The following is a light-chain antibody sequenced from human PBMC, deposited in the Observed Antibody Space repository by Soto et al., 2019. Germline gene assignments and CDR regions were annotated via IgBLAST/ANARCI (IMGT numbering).Light chain of an antibody. CDR3: SSYAGTYSWV. CDR2: DVG. J-gene: IGLJ3*02. V-gene: IGLV2-11*01. Sequence: QSALTQPRSVSGSPGQSVTISCTGTSSDVGGFNYVSWYQQHPGKAPKLMMYDVGKRPSGVPDRFSGSKSGNTASLTISGLLPEDEADYYCSSYAGTYSWVFGGGTKVTVL. CDR1: SSDVGGFNY.